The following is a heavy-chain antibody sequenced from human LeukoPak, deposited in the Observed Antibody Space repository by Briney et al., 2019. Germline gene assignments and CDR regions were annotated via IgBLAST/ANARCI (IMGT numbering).Heavy chain of an antibody. J-gene: IGHJ4*02. CDR2: IYYSGST. CDR1: GGSISSYY. CDR3: ARHPSAVAGKTFDC. V-gene: IGHV4-59*08. D-gene: IGHD6-19*01. Sequence: PSETLSLTCTVSGGSISSYYWSWIRQPPGKGLKWIGYIYYSGSTNYNPSLKSRVTISVDTSKNQFSLKLSSVTAADTAVYYCARHPSAVAGKTFDCWGQGTLVTVSS.